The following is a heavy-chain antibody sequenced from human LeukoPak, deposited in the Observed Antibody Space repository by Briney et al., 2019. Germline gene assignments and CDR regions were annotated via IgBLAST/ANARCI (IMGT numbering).Heavy chain of an antibody. CDR3: AKSNSGWYVPPSD. D-gene: IGHD6-19*01. CDR1: GFAFSDYG. CDR2: ISYDGSNK. Sequence: GGSLRLSCAVSGFAFSDYGMHWVRQAPGKGLEGVAVISYDGSNKYYADSVKGRFTISRDNSKNTLYLQMNSLRAEDTAVYYCAKSNSGWYVPPSDWGQGTLVTVSS. J-gene: IGHJ4*02. V-gene: IGHV3-30*18.